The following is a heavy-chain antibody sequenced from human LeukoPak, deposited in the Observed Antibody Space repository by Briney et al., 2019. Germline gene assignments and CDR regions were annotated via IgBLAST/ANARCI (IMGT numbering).Heavy chain of an antibody. CDR1: GFTFSSYG. J-gene: IGHJ5*02. Sequence: GSLRLSCAASGFTFSSYGMHWVRQAPGKGLEWVAVISYDGSNKYYADSVKGRFTISRDNSKNTLYLQMNSLRAEDTAVYYCASEDYDFWSGQEYNWFDPWGQGTLVTVSS. CDR3: ASEDYDFWSGQEYNWFDP. CDR2: ISYDGSNK. V-gene: IGHV3-30*03. D-gene: IGHD3-3*01.